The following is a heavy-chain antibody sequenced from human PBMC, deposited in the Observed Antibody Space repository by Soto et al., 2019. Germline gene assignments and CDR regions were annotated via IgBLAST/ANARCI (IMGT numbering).Heavy chain of an antibody. CDR1: GFTFSSYS. CDR2: ISSSSSYI. J-gene: IGHJ5*02. V-gene: IGHV3-21*01. Sequence: GGSLRLSCAASGFTFSSYSMNWVRQAPGKGLKWVSSISSSSSYIYYADSVKGRFTISRDNAKNSLYLQMNSLRAEDTAVYYCARDTAGRDDFWSGEKNWFDPWGQGTLVTVSS. CDR3: ARDTAGRDDFWSGEKNWFDP. D-gene: IGHD3-3*01.